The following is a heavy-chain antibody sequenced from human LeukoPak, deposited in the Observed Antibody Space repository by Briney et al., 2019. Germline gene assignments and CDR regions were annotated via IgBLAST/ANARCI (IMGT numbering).Heavy chain of an antibody. V-gene: IGHV1-2*02. Sequence: ASVKVSCKASGYTFTGYYMHWVRQAPGQGLEWMGWINPNSGGTNYAQKFQGRVTMTRDTSISTAYMELSRLRSDDTAVYYCARERMPMGSPFMDVWGKGTTVTVSS. CDR3: ARERMPMGSPFMDV. CDR2: INPNSGGT. D-gene: IGHD2-15*01. CDR1: GYTFTGYY. J-gene: IGHJ6*04.